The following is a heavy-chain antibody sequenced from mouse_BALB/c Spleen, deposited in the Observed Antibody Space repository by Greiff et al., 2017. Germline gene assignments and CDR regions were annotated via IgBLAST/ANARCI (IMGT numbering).Heavy chain of an antibody. Sequence: EVQGVESGGGLVQPGGSRKLSCAASGFTFSSFGMHWVRQAPEKGLEWVAYISSGSSTIYYADTVKGRFTISRDNPKNTLFLQMTSLRSEDTAMYYCARAYYRYDKEAWFAYWGQGTLVTVSA. D-gene: IGHD2-14*01. CDR1: GFTFSSFG. V-gene: IGHV5-17*02. J-gene: IGHJ3*01. CDR2: ISSGSSTI. CDR3: ARAYYRYDKEAWFAY.